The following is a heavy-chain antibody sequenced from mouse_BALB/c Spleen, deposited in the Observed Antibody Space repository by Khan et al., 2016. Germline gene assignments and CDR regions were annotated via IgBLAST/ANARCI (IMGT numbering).Heavy chain of an antibody. CDR2: IWADGRT. D-gene: IGHD2-12*01. CDR3: SRDYDGFAY. J-gene: IGHJ3*01. V-gene: IGHV2-6-7*01. CDR1: GFSLTGYG. Sequence: VQLQESGPGLVAPSQSLSITCTVSGFSLTGYGVNWVRQPPGKGLEWLGKIWADGRTDYNSALKSRVSISKDNSKSQVVLKMNSLQTDDTANYYCSRDYDGFAYWGQGTLVIVSA.